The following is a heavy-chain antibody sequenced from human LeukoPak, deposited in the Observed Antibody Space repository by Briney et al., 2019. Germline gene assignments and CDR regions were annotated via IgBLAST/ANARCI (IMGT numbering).Heavy chain of an antibody. Sequence: GGSLRLSFAPSGFTFRSYWMHWVRPALGKGVVWVSRIYSDGSSTSYAESVKGRFTISRDNAKRTLYLQMNSLRAEDTAVYHCARDRGGSAFDILGQGTMVTVSS. CDR1: GFTFRSYW. J-gene: IGHJ3*02. CDR2: IYSDGSST. V-gene: IGHV3-74*01. CDR3: ARDRGGSAFDI. D-gene: IGHD3-10*01.